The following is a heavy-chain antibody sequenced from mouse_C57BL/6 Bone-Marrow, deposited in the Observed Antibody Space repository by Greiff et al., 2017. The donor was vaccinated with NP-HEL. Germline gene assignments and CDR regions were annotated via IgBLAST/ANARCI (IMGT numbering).Heavy chain of an antibody. V-gene: IGHV5-4*03. D-gene: IGHD1-1*01. CDR3: ARGRGTTVVGPYAMDY. J-gene: IGHJ4*01. CDR2: ISDGGSYT. CDR1: GFTFSSYA. Sequence: EVKLVESGGGLVKPGGSLKLSCAASGFTFSSYAMSWVRQTPEKRLEWVATISDGGSYTYYPDNVKGRFTISRDNAKNNLYLQMSHLKSEDTAMYYCARGRGTTVVGPYAMDYWGQGTSVTVSS.